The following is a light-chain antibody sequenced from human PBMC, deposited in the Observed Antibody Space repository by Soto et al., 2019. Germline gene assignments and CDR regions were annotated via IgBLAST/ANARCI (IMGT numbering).Light chain of an antibody. CDR2: DVS. Sequence: QSVLTQPASVSGSPGQSITISCTGTSSDVGRYNYVSWYQQHPGKAPKLTIYDVSNRPSGVSSRFSASKSGNTASLTISGLQAEDEADYYCSSFTSSSTYVFGTGTKLTVL. CDR1: SSDVGRYNY. J-gene: IGLJ1*01. CDR3: SSFTSSSTYV. V-gene: IGLV2-14*01.